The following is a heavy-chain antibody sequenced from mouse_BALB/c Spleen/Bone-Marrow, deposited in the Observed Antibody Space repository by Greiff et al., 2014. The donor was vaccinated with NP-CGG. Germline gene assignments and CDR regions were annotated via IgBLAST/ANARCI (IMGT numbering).Heavy chain of an antibody. D-gene: IGHD4-1*01. Sequence: VQLQQSGAELVRPGASVKLSCKASGYTFTSYWINWVKQRPGQGLEWIGNIYPSDSYTNYNQKFKDKATLTVDKSSSTAYMQXXXPXSEGSAVYYCTTGTRFAYWGQGTLVTVSA. CDR2: IYPSDSYT. CDR1: GYTFTSYW. V-gene: IGHV1-69*02. J-gene: IGHJ3*01. CDR3: TTGTRFAY.